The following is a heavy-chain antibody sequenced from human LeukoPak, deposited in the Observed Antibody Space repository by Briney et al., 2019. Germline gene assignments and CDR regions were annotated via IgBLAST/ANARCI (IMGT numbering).Heavy chain of an antibody. CDR3: AKRALYGSGTYYFDC. V-gene: IGHV3-33*06. CDR2: IWHDASHT. CDR1: GFIFSTYA. J-gene: IGHJ4*02. Sequence: SGGPLRFSCAAPGFIFSTYAMHWVRQAPGKGLEGVALIWHDASHTFYTDSVKGRFTISRDNSKNTVYLQMNSLGGEDTAVYYCAKRALYGSGTYYFDCWGQGTLVTVSS. D-gene: IGHD3-10*01.